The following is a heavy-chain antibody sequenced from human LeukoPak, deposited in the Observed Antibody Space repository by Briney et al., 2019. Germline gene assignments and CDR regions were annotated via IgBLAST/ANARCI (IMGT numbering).Heavy chain of an antibody. J-gene: IGHJ4*02. CDR2: IYYSGGT. CDR3: ARETPGAGHFDY. CDR1: GGSINYYY. Sequence: SETLSLTCTVSGGSINYYYWMWIRQPPGKGLEWIGYIYYSGGTHYNPSLKSRVTMSVDTSKNQFSLKLTAVTAADTAVYYCARETPGAGHFDYWGQGSLVTVSS. D-gene: IGHD7-27*01. V-gene: IGHV4-59*01.